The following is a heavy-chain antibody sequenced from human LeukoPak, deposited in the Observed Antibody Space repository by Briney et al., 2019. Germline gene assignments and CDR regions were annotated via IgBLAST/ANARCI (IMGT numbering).Heavy chain of an antibody. J-gene: IGHJ6*02. CDR1: GYTFTGYY. Sequence: ASVKVSCKASGYTFTGYYVHWVRQAPGQGLEWMGWINPNSGGTNYAQKFQGRVTMTRDTSISTAYMELSRPRSDDTAVYYCARVAVAGYYYGMDVWGQGTTVTVSS. D-gene: IGHD6-19*01. CDR2: INPNSGGT. V-gene: IGHV1-2*02. CDR3: ARVAVAGYYYGMDV.